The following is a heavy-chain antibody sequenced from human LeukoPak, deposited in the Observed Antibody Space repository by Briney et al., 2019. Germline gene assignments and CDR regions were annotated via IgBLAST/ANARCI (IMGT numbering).Heavy chain of an antibody. CDR1: GFTFSSYG. D-gene: IGHD3-9*01. CDR3: AKDAIDYDILTGIDY. J-gene: IGHJ4*02. V-gene: IGHV3-30*18. CDR2: ISYDGSNK. Sequence: GGSLRLSCAASGFTFSSYGMHWVRQAPGKGLEWVAVISYDGSNKYYADSVKGRFTTSRDNSKNTLYLQMNSLRAEDTAVYYCAKDAIDYDILTGIDYWGQGTLVTVSS.